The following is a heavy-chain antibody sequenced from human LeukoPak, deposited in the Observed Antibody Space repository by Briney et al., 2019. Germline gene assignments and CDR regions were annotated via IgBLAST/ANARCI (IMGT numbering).Heavy chain of an antibody. CDR2: IRQDGSEI. D-gene: IGHD3-16*01. CDR3: ARDLRRAKGGFDY. V-gene: IGHV3-7*01. Sequence: GGSLRLSCAASGFTFSDVWMSWVRQAPGKGLAWVANIRQDGSEIHYADSVKGRFTISRDNAKDSLYLQMHSLRAEDTAVYYCARDLRRAKGGFDYWGQGTLVTVSS. J-gene: IGHJ4*02. CDR1: GFTFSDVW.